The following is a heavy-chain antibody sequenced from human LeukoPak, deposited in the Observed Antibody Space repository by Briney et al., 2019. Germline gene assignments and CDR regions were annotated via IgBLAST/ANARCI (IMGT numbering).Heavy chain of an antibody. D-gene: IGHD2-15*01. CDR3: VRVLAATPAFDY. V-gene: IGHV3-7*04. J-gene: IGHJ4*02. CDR2: IKQDGSEK. CDR1: GFTFSSYW. Sequence: PGGSLRLSCAASGFTFSSYWMSWVHQAPGKGLEWVANIKQDGSEKYYVDSVKGRFTISRDNAKNSLFLQMNSLRAEDTAVYYCVRVLAATPAFDYWGRGTLVTVSS.